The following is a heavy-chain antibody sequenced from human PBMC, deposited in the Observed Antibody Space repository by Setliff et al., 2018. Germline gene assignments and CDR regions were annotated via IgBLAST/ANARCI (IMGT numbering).Heavy chain of an antibody. CDR1: GGSISSGSYY. CDR3: ARGYAARVGFGNWLDP. Sequence: SETLSLTCSVSGGSISSGSYYWGWTRQSPGKGLEWIGSMYYSGSTYYNPSLKGRVTLSVDTTKNQFSLKLTSMTAADTAVFYCARGYAARVGFGNWLDPWGQGTLVTVSS. D-gene: IGHD6-6*01. J-gene: IGHJ5*02. CDR2: MYYSGST. V-gene: IGHV4-39*07.